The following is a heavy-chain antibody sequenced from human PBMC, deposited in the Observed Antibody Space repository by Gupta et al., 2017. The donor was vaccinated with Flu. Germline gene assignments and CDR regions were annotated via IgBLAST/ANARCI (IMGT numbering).Heavy chain of an antibody. CDR3: TRKGYYDSSGYLATWFDP. CDR2: IRSKAYGGTT. V-gene: IGHV3-49*03. J-gene: IGHJ5*02. D-gene: IGHD3-22*01. CDR1: GFTFGDYA. Sequence: EVQLVESGGGLVQPGRSLRLSCTASGFTFGDYAMSWFRQAPGKGLEWVGFIRSKAYGGTTEYAASVKGRFTISRDDSKSIAYLQMNSLKTEDTAVYYCTRKGYYDSSGYLATWFDPWGEGTLVTVSS.